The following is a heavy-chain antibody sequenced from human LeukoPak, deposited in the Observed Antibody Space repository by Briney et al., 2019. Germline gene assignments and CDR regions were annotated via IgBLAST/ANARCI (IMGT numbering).Heavy chain of an antibody. CDR3: ARDQSGIVATITFDY. Sequence: GGSLRLSCAASGFTFSSYWMSWVRQAPGKGLEWVANIKQDGSEKYYVDSVKGRFTISRDNAKNSLYLQMDSLRADDTAFYYCARDQSGIVATITFDYWGQGILVTVSS. J-gene: IGHJ4*02. V-gene: IGHV3-7*01. CDR2: IKQDGSEK. CDR1: GFTFSSYW. D-gene: IGHD5-12*01.